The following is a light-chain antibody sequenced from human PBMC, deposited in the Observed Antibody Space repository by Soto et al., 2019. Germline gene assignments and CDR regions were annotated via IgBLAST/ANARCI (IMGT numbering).Light chain of an antibody. Sequence: QSALTQPTSVSGSPGQSITISCTGTSSDIGAYNYVSWYQQHPGKAPKLMIRDVRNRPSGVSNRFSGSKSGNTASLTISGLQAEDAADYYCSSYTSISAVVFGGGTKLTVL. CDR3: SSYTSISAVV. CDR2: DVR. V-gene: IGLV2-14*03. J-gene: IGLJ2*01. CDR1: SSDIGAYNY.